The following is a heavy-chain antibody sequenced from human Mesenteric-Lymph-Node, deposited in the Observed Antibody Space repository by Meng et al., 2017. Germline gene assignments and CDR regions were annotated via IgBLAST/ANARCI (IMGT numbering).Heavy chain of an antibody. J-gene: IGHJ3*02. CDR2: IGSSGSAI. CDR1: GFTFSSYE. V-gene: IGHV3-48*03. Sequence: SCAASGFTFSSYEMNWVRQAPGKGLQWVSYIGSSGSAIYYADSVKGRFTISRDNAKNSLSLQMSSLRAEDTAVYYCARGPARANAFDIWGQGTMVTVSS. CDR3: ARGPARANAFDI.